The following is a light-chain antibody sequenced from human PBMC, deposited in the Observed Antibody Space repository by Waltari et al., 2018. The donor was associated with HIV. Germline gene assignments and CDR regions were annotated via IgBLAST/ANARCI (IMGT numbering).Light chain of an antibody. CDR1: QSISIW. CDR2: HAS. Sequence: DIQMTQSPSTLSASVGDRVTITCRASQSISIWLAWYQQKPGKAPNLLIYHASILESGVPSRFSGSGSGTEFTLTISSLQPDDFATYYCQHYNSHPITSGGGTKVEIK. J-gene: IGKJ4*01. V-gene: IGKV1-5*03. CDR3: QHYNSHPIT.